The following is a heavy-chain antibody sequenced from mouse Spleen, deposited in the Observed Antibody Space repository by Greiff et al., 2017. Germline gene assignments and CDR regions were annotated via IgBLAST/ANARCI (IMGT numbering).Heavy chain of an antibody. CDR1: GFTFSNYW. V-gene: IGHV6-3*01. J-gene: IGHJ2*01. CDR2: IRLKSDNYAT. Sequence: EVQLQQSGGGLVQPGGSMKLSCGASGFTFSNYWMNWVRQSPEKGLEWVGQIRLKSDNYATHYAESVKGRFTISRDDSKSSVYLQMNNLRAEDTGIYYCTEENWDDYLDYWGQGTTLTVSS. CDR3: TEENWDDYLDY. D-gene: IGHD4-1*01.